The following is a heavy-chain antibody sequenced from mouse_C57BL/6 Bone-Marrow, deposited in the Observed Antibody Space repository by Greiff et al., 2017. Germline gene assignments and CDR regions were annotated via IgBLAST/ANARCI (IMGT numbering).Heavy chain of an antibody. V-gene: IGHV1-61*01. D-gene: IGHD1-1*01. CDR3: ARGDYGSSGYYFDY. J-gene: IGHJ2*01. Sequence: QVQLQQPGPELVRPGSSVKLSCKASGYTFTSYWMDWVKQRPGQGLEWIGNIYPSDSETHYNQKFKDKATLTVDKSSSTAYMQLSSLTSEDSAVYYCARGDYGSSGYYFDYWGQGTTLTVSA. CDR1: GYTFTSYW. CDR2: IYPSDSET.